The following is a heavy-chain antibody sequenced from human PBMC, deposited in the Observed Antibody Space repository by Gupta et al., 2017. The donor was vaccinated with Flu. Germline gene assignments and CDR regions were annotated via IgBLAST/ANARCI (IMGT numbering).Heavy chain of an antibody. CDR2: IWYDGSNK. CDR1: GSPFSSSG. CDR3: ARDLLALQLVLGGFDP. J-gene: IGHJ5*02. D-gene: IGHD6-13*01. V-gene: IGHV3-33*01. Sequence: QVQLVESGGGVVRPGRSLNPSGAASGSPFSSSGFRWVRQAPGKGLEWVAVIWYDGSNKYYADSVKGRFTISRDNSKNTLYLQMNSLRAEDTAVYYCARDLLALQLVLGGFDPWGQGTLVTVSS.